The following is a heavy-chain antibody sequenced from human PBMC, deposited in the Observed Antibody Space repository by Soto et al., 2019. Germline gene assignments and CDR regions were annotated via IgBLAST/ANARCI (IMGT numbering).Heavy chain of an antibody. D-gene: IGHD7-27*01. Sequence: LQLQESGPGLVKPSETLSLTCTVSGGSISSSNYYWGWIRQPPWKGLEWMGRIYYSGTTYYNPSFTSRVNISIDTSTDQFSLTLSSVTAADTAVYYCAIHHWGGKIVPLSREDWFDPWGQGILVTVSS. J-gene: IGHJ5*02. V-gene: IGHV4-39*01. CDR1: GGSISSSNYY. CDR3: AIHHWGGKIVPLSREDWFDP. CDR2: IYYSGTT.